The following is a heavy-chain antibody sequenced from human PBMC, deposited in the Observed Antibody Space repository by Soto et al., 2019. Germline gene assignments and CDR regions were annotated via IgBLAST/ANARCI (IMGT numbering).Heavy chain of an antibody. V-gene: IGHV1-46*01. CDR1: GYTFTSYY. J-gene: IGHJ5*02. CDR2: SNPSAGRT. D-gene: IGHD6-6*01. Sequence: QVQLVQSGAEVKKPGASVKVSCKASGYTFTSYYIHWVRQAPGQGLEWMGISNPSAGRTSYAQKFQGRVTMTRDTSTSTVYMELSSLISEDTAVYYCARGGQCSTSSWGNWFDPWGQGTLVTVSS. CDR3: ARGGQCSTSSWGNWFDP.